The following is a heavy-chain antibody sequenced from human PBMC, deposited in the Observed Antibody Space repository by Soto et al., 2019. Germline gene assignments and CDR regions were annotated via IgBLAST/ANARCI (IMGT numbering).Heavy chain of an antibody. D-gene: IGHD3-16*01. CDR3: ARDDTISFWGHAFDI. V-gene: IGHV1-58*01. CDR1: GFTFTSSA. CDR2: IVVGSGNT. Sequence: ASVKVSCKASGFTFTSSAVQWVRQARGQRLERKRWIVVGSGNTNYAQKFQERVTITRDMSTSTAYMELSSLRSEDTAVYYCARDDTISFWGHAFDIWGQGTMVTVSS. J-gene: IGHJ3*02.